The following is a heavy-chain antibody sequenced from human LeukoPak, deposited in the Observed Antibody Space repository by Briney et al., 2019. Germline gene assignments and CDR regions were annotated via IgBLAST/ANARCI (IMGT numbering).Heavy chain of an antibody. V-gene: IGHV1-18*01. CDR2: ISTYNGNT. CDR1: GYTFTTFTTYG. D-gene: IGHD2-21*02. J-gene: IGHJ3*02. CDR3: ARDGGSAYCGGDCYYAFDI. Sequence: AASVKVSCKASGYTFTTFTTYGISWVRQAPGQGLEWMGWISTYNGNTNYAQKVQGRVTMTTDTSTSTAYMELRSLRADDTAVYYCARDGGSAYCGGDCYYAFDIWGQGTMVTASS.